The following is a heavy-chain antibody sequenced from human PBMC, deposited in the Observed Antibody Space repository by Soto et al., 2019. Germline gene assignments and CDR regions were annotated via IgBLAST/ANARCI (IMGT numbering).Heavy chain of an antibody. D-gene: IGHD4-17*01. CDR1: GGSINSYY. CDR2: IFYSGST. Sequence: SETLSLTCTVSGGSINSYYWSWIRQPPGKGLEWIGYIFYSGSTNYNPSLKSRVTISVDTSKNQFSLKLSSVTAADTAVYYCARHYGYAFDIWGHGTMVTVSS. V-gene: IGHV4-59*08. J-gene: IGHJ3*02. CDR3: ARHYGYAFDI.